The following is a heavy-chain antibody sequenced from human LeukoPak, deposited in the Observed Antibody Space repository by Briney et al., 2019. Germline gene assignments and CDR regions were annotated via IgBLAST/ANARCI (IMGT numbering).Heavy chain of an antibody. V-gene: IGHV4-59*01. D-gene: IGHD3-22*01. J-gene: IGHJ4*02. CDR1: GGSISSYY. Sequence: PSETLSLTCTVSGGSISSYYWSWIRQPPGKGLEWIGYIYYSGSTNYNPSLKSRVTISVDTSKNQFSLKLSSVTAADTAVYYCARATYYYDSSGYLGPLPLDYWGQGTLVTVSS. CDR3: ARATYYYDSSGYLGPLPLDY. CDR2: IYYSGST.